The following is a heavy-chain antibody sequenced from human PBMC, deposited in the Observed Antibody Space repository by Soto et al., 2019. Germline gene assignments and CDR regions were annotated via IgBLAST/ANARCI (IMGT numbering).Heavy chain of an antibody. D-gene: IGHD2-15*01. Sequence: SVKVSCKASGGTFSSYAISWVRQAPGQGLEWMGGIIPIFGTANYAQKFHGRVTITADKSTSTAYMELSSLRSDDTAVYYCARDRSGTVDAFDIWGQGTMVTVSS. CDR3: ARDRSGTVDAFDI. CDR2: IIPIFGTA. V-gene: IGHV1-69*06. CDR1: GGTFSSYA. J-gene: IGHJ3*02.